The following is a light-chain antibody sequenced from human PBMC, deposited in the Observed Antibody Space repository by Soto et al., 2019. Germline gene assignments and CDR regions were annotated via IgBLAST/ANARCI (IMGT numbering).Light chain of an antibody. Sequence: DIQMTQSPSSVSASVGDGVTITCRASQAISSWLAWYQQKPGTAPKLLIFAASSLQTGVPSRFSGSGSGTEFTLTISSLQPEDFATYYCQQASSFPPTFGQGTRLEIK. CDR3: QQASSFPPT. V-gene: IGKV1D-12*01. CDR2: AAS. CDR1: QAISSW. J-gene: IGKJ5*01.